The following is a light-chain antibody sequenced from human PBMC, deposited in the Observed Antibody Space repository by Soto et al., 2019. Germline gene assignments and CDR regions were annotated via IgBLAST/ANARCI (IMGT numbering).Light chain of an antibody. CDR3: NSYTTLSNRV. CDR2: EVT. CDR1: STDIGAYNY. Sequence: QSVLTQPASVSGSPGQSITISCTGTSTDIGAYNYVSWYQQHPGKAPKLLIYEVTNRPSGVSNRFSGSKSGNTASLTISGLQAEDEANYYCNSYTTLSNRVFGTGTKDTVL. V-gene: IGLV2-14*01. J-gene: IGLJ1*01.